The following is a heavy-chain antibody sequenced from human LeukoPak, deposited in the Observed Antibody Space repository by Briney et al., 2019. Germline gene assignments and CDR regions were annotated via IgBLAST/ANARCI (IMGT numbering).Heavy chain of an antibody. Sequence: GGSLRLSCATSGFTFDNYAMHWVRQAPGKGLEWVSGISWNTGGIGYADSVKGRFTISRDNAKNSLYLQMNSLRAEDMALYYCAKDEFVASAFTGAFDIWGQGTMVTVSS. J-gene: IGHJ3*02. V-gene: IGHV3-9*03. CDR1: GFTFDNYA. D-gene: IGHD2-8*02. CDR2: ISWNTGGI. CDR3: AKDEFVASAFTGAFDI.